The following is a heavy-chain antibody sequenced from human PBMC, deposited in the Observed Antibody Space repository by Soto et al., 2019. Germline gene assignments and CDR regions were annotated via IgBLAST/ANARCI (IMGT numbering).Heavy chain of an antibody. CDR1: GGTFSSYT. V-gene: IGHV1-69*02. J-gene: IGHJ1*01. D-gene: IGHD4-17*01. Sequence: QVQLVQSGAEVKKPGSSVKVSCKASGGTFSSYTISWVRQAPGQGLEWMGRIIPILGIANYAQKFQGRVTITADKSTSPAYMELSSLRSEDTAVYYCAGTLDYGDYGYFQHWGQGTLVTVSS. CDR3: AGTLDYGDYGYFQH. CDR2: IIPILGIA.